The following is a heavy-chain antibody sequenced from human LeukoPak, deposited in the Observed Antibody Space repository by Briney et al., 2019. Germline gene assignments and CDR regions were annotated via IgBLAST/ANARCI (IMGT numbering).Heavy chain of an antibody. V-gene: IGHV3-23*01. CDR3: AKEGCTGTNCYINC. Sequence: GGSLRLSCAASGFTFRDYAMSWVRQAPGKGLEWVSVIGGSGGSTYYADSVKGRFTISRDDSKNTLYLQMNSLRAEDTAVYHCAKEGCTGTNCYINCWGQGILVTVSS. J-gene: IGHJ4*02. D-gene: IGHD2-2*02. CDR2: IGGSGGST. CDR1: GFTFRDYA.